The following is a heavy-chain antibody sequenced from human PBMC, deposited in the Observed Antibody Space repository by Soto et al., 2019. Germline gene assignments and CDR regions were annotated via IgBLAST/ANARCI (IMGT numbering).Heavy chain of an antibody. J-gene: IGHJ4*02. V-gene: IGHV3-30*18. CDR3: AKDRGGEIFDY. CDR2: ISYDGSNK. D-gene: IGHD3-10*01. CDR1: GFTFSSYG. Sequence: QVQLVESGGGVVQPGRSLRLSCAASGFTFSSYGMHWVRQAPGKGLEWVAVISYDGSNKYYADSVKGRFTISRDNSKSTLYLQMNSLRAEDTAVYYCAKDRGGEIFDYWGQGTLVTVSS.